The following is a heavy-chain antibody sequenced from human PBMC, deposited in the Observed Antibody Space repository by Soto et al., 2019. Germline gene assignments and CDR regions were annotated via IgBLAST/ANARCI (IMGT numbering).Heavy chain of an antibody. D-gene: IGHD2-21*02. Sequence: GGSLRLSCAASGFTFSSYGMHWVRQAPGKGLEWVAVISYDGSNKYYADSVKGRFTISGDNSKNTLYLQMNSLRAEDTAVFYCAKDADPYCGGDCYSWVNWYFDLWGRGTLVTVSS. CDR2: ISYDGSNK. V-gene: IGHV3-30*18. CDR1: GFTFSSYG. J-gene: IGHJ2*01. CDR3: AKDADPYCGGDCYSWVNWYFDL.